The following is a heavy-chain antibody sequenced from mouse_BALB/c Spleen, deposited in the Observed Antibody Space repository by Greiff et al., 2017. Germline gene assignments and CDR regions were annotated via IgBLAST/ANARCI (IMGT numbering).Heavy chain of an antibody. CDR1: GYTFTDYA. CDR2: ISTYYGDA. CDR3: ARTEDYGSHYYAMDY. J-gene: IGHJ4*01. V-gene: IGHV1S137*01. D-gene: IGHD1-1*01. Sequence: QVQLKQSGAELVRPGVSVKISCKGSGYTFTDYAMHWVKQSHAKSLEWIGVISTYYGDASYNQKFKGKATMTVDKSSSTAYMELARLTSEDSAIYYCARTEDYGSHYYAMDYWGQGTSVTVSS.